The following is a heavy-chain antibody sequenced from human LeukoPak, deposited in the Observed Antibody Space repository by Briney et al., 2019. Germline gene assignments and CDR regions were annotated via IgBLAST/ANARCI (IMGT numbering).Heavy chain of an antibody. CDR2: IGIDSGNT. CDR1: GFKFSDYS. CDR3: ARDYKYAFDN. Sequence: GSLRLSCAASGFKFSDYSMNWVRQVPGKGLEWISYIGIDSGNTNYADSVKGRFTISGDKAKNSLYLQMNSLRVEDTAVYYWARDYKYAFDNWGQGTLVTVSS. V-gene: IGHV3-48*01. D-gene: IGHD5-24*01. J-gene: IGHJ4*02.